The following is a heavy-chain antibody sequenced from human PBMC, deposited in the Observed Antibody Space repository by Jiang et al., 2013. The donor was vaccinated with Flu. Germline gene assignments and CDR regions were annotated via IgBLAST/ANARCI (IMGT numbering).Heavy chain of an antibody. CDR2: MSPNSGNT. CDR1: GYTFTSYD. CDR3: AIGLKGYWFFDL. D-gene: IGHD3/OR15-3a*01. V-gene: IGHV1-8*01. J-gene: IGHJ2*01. Sequence: VQLVESGAEVKKPGASVKVSCKASGYTFTSYDVTWVRQATGQGLGWMGWMSPNSGNTGYAQKFRGRVTMTRNTSINTAYMELSSLRSEDTAVYYCAIGLKGYWFFDLWGRGTLVSVSS.